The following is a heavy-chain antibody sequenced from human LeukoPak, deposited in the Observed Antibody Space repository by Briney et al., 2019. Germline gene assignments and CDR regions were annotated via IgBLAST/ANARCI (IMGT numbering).Heavy chain of an antibody. Sequence: GASVKVSCKVSGYTLTELSMHWVRQAPGKGLEWMGGFDPEDGETIYAQKFQGRVIMTEDTSTDTAYMELSSLRSEDTAVYYCATGAWETPGGQVSWFDPWGQGTLVTVSS. CDR3: ATGAWETPGGQVSWFDP. CDR1: GYTLTELS. J-gene: IGHJ5*02. D-gene: IGHD1-26*01. V-gene: IGHV1-24*01. CDR2: FDPEDGET.